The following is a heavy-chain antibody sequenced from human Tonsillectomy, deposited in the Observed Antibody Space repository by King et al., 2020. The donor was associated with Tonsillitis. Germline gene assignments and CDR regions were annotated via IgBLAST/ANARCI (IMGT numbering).Heavy chain of an antibody. V-gene: IGHV1-69*01. Sequence: VQLVQSGAEVKKPGSSVKVSCKASGVTFNIYAFTWVRQAPGHGLEWMGGIIPISGTANYAQKFQGRLTITADESTATAYMDLRNLISQDTAVYYCATLKYFDSSDRYLDYWGQGTLVTVPS. CDR3: ATLKYFDSSDRYLDY. CDR1: GVTFNIYA. J-gene: IGHJ4*02. D-gene: IGHD3-22*01. CDR2: IIPISGTA.